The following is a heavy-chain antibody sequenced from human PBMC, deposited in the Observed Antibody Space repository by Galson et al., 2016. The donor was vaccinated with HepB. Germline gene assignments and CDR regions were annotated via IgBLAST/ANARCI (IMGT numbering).Heavy chain of an antibody. V-gene: IGHV5-51*03. Sequence: QSGAEVKKPGESLKISCKGSGYSFTSYWIGWVRQTPGKGLEWIGIIYPGDSDPRYSPSFPGQVSIPADKSISAAYLQWSSLKASDPAMFYCATGRQAFDIWGQGTMVTVSS. CDR1: GYSFTSYW. CDR3: ATGRQAFDI. J-gene: IGHJ3*02. CDR2: IYPGDSDP.